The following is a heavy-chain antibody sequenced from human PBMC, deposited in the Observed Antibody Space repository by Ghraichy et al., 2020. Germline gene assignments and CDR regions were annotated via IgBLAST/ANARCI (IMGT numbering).Heavy chain of an antibody. D-gene: IGHD3-10*01. J-gene: IGHJ4*02. CDR3: ARGRDIYYGSGSPHDY. Sequence: SETLSLTCAVYGGSFSGYYWSWIRQPPGKGLEWIGEINHSGSTNYNPSLKSRVTISVDTSKNQFSLKLSSVTAADTAVYYCARGRDIYYGSGSPHDYWGQGTLVTVSS. CDR1: GGSFSGYY. CDR2: INHSGST. V-gene: IGHV4-34*01.